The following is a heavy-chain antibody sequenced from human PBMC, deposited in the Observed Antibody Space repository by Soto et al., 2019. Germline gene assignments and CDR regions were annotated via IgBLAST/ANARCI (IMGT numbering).Heavy chain of an antibody. V-gene: IGHV3-23*01. CDR1: GFTFISYA. D-gene: IGHD3-10*01. J-gene: IGHJ2*01. Sequence: EVQLLESGGGLVQPGGSLRLSCAASGFTFISYAMKWVRQAPGKGLQWVAAISGGGDATFYADYVKGRFTISRDNSRNTVSLQMNSLGADDTVVYYCARKVPGSTTRPDYWYFDLWGRGTLVTVSS. CDR3: ARKVPGSTTRPDYWYFDL. CDR2: ISGGGDAT.